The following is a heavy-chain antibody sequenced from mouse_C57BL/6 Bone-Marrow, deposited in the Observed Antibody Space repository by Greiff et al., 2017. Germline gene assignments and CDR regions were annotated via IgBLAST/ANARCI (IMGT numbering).Heavy chain of an antibody. V-gene: IGHV1-69*01. CDR3: AREGSWFAY. CDR2: IDPSDSYT. CDR1: GYTFTSYW. J-gene: IGHJ3*01. Sequence: QVQLQQPGAELVMPGASVKLSCKASGYTFTSYWMHWVKQRPGQGLEWIGEIDPSDSYTNYNQKFKGESTLTVDKSSSTAYMQLSSLTSEDSAVYYCAREGSWFAYWGQGTLVTVSA.